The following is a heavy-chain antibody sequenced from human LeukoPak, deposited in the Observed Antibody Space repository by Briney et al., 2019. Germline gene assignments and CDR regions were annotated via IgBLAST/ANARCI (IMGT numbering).Heavy chain of an antibody. V-gene: IGHV4-59*01. D-gene: IGHD6-13*01. CDR2: ISYSGSN. Sequence: PSETLSLTCTVSGGSISSYYWSWIRQPPRKGLEWIGYISYSGSNNYNPSLKSRVTISEDTSKNQSPLSLNSVTGADTAVYYWASNYLSNGWYYFDYWGQGTLVTVSS. CDR3: ASNYLSNGWYYFDY. CDR1: GGSISSYY. J-gene: IGHJ4*02.